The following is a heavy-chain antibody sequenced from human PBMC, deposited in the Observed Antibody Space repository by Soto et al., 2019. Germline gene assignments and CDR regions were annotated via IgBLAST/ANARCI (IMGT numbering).Heavy chain of an antibody. D-gene: IGHD1-26*01. V-gene: IGHV4-34*01. J-gene: IGHJ4*02. Sequence: SETMSLTCAVYGGSFSGYYWSWIRQPPGKGLEWIGEINRSGSTNYNPSLKSRVTISVDTSKNQFSLKLTSVTAADTAVYYCARKALYSGSPSYFDYWGQGILVTVS. CDR3: ARKALYSGSPSYFDY. CDR2: INRSGST. CDR1: GGSFSGYY.